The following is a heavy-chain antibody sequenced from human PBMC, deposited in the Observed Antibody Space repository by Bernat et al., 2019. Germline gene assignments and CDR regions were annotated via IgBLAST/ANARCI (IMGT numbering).Heavy chain of an antibody. Sequence: EVQLVQSGTEVKKLGESLRISCAASGYNFTNHWISWVRQMPGKGLEWLGRIDPSDSYTDYSPSFQGHVTISADKSNSTVYLQWSGLKSSDTAMYYCARRWTSGWGAYYYRDVWGKGTTVTVSS. V-gene: IGHV5-10-1*03. D-gene: IGHD1-26*01. J-gene: IGHJ6*03. CDR1: GYNFTNHW. CDR3: ARRWTSGWGAYYYRDV. CDR2: IDPSDSYT.